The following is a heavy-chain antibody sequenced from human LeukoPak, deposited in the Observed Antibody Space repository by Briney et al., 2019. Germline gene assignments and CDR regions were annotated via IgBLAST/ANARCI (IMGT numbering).Heavy chain of an antibody. Sequence: SVKVSCKASGGTFSSYAISWVRQAPGQGLEWMGGIIPIFGTANYAQKFQGRVTITTDESTSTAYMELSSLRSEDTAVYYCARGSSGYYPHNWFDPWGQGTLVTVAS. V-gene: IGHV1-69*05. CDR1: GGTFSSYA. CDR3: ARGSSGYYPHNWFDP. CDR2: IIPIFGTA. J-gene: IGHJ5*02. D-gene: IGHD3-22*01.